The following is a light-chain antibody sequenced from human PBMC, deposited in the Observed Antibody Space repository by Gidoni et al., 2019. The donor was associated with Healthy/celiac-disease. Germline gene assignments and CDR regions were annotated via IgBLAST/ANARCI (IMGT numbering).Light chain of an antibody. CDR1: SSNIGAGYD. CDR2: ANS. V-gene: IGLV1-40*01. CDR3: QSYDSSLSGVV. J-gene: IGLJ2*01. Sequence: QSVLTQPPTVSGAQRQRVTISCTGSSSNIGAGYDVHWYQQLPGTAPKLLIYANSNRPSGVPDRFSGSKSGTSASLAITGLQAEDEADYYCQSYDSSLSGVVFGGGTKLTVL.